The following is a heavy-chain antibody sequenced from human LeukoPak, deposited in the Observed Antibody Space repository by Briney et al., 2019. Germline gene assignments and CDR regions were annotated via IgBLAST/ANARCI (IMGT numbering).Heavy chain of an antibody. Sequence: ASVKVSCKASGYTFTSYYMHWVRQAPGQGLEWMGIINPSGGSTSYAQKFQGRVTMTRDTSTSTVYMELSSQRSEDTAVYYCARLITGTWFDPWGQGTLVTVSS. CDR2: INPSGGST. V-gene: IGHV1-46*01. CDR1: GYTFTSYY. D-gene: IGHD1-7*01. J-gene: IGHJ5*02. CDR3: ARLITGTWFDP.